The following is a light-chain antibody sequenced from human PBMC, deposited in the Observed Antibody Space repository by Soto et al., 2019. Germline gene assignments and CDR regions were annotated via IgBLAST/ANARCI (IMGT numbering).Light chain of an antibody. CDR1: SGHSSYA. CDR3: QTWGTGILV. Sequence: QLVLTQSPSASASLGASVKLTCTLNSGHSSYAIAWHQQQPEKGPRYLMKLKSDGTHIKGDGIPDRFSGSSSGAERYLTISSLQSEDEADYYCQTWGTGILVFGGGTKLTVL. V-gene: IGLV4-69*01. CDR2: LKSDGTH. J-gene: IGLJ2*01.